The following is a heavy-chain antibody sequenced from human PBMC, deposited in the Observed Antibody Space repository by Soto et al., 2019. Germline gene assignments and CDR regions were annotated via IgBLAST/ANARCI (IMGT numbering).Heavy chain of an antibody. CDR2: ISSSSSYI. CDR3: ARGGTVDFVVVPAATPNWFDP. V-gene: IGHV3-21*01. D-gene: IGHD2-2*01. CDR1: GFTFSSYS. Sequence: GGSLRLSCAASGFTFSSYSMNWVRQAPGKGLEWVSSISSSSSYIYYADSVKGRFTISRDNAKNSLYLQMNSLRAEDTAVYYCARGGTVDFVVVPAATPNWFDPWGQGTLVTVSS. J-gene: IGHJ5*02.